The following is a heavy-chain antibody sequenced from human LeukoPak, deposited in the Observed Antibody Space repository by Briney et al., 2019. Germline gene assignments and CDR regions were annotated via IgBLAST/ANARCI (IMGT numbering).Heavy chain of an antibody. D-gene: IGHD6-19*01. CDR3: ARISSGWTY. CDR2: IYYSGST. CDR1: GASISSTTYY. V-gene: IGHV4-39*01. Sequence: PSETLSLTCTVSGASISSTTYYWGWIRQPPRKGLEWIASIYYSGSTYYNPSLKSRVTISVDTSKNQFSLKLSSVTAADTAVYYCARISSGWTYWGQGTLVTVSS. J-gene: IGHJ4*02.